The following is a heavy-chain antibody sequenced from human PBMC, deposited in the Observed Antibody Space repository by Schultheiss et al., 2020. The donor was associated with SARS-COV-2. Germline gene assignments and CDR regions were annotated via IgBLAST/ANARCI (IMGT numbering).Heavy chain of an antibody. J-gene: IGHJ5*02. Sequence: ASVKVSCKASGYTFTGYYMHWVRQAPGQGLEWMGRINPNSGGTNYAQKFQGRVTMTRDTSISTAYMELSRLRSDDTAVYYCARGGSGYDLNWFDPWGQGTLVTVSS. CDR2: INPNSGGT. CDR3: ARGGSGYDLNWFDP. D-gene: IGHD5-12*01. CDR1: GYTFTGYY. V-gene: IGHV1-2*06.